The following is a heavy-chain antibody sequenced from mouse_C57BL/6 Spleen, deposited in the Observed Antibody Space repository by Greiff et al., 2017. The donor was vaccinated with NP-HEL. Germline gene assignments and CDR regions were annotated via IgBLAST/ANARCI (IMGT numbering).Heavy chain of an antibody. V-gene: IGHV1-80*01. CDR2: IYPGDGDT. J-gene: IGHJ3*01. Sequence: QVQLKQSGAELVKPGASVKISCKASGYAFSSYWMNWVKQRPGKGLEWIGQIYPGDGDTNYNGKFKGKATLTADKSSSTAYMQLSSLTSEDSAVYFCARGDYDGYHAWFAYWGQGTLVTVSA. D-gene: IGHD2-3*01. CDR3: ARGDYDGYHAWFAY. CDR1: GYAFSSYW.